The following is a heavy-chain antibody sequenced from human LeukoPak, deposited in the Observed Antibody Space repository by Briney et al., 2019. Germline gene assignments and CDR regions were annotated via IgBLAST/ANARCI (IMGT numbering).Heavy chain of an antibody. CDR1: GFTFSSYS. CDR3: AREQQLVFDY. D-gene: IGHD6-13*01. J-gene: IGHJ4*02. CDR2: ISSSSSYI. V-gene: IGHV3-21*01. Sequence: PGGSLRLSCAASGFTFSSYSMNWVRQAPGKGLEWVSSISSSSSYIYYADSVKGRFTISRDNAKNSLYLQMNGLRAEDTAVYYCAREQQLVFDYWGQGTLVTVSS.